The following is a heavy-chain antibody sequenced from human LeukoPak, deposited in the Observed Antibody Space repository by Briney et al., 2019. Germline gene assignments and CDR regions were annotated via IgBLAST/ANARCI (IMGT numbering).Heavy chain of an antibody. D-gene: IGHD2-15*01. CDR3: AKSSGRSCYSFSLDN. CDR2: INWSGAGT. CDR1: GFIFDDYA. Sequence: GGSLRLSCEVSGFIFDDYAMAWVRQAPGKGLEWVSGINWSGAGTAYADSVKGRFTISRDNAKNSLHLQMDSLRAEDTALYYCAKSSGRSCYSFSLDNWGQGSLVTVSS. V-gene: IGHV3-20*04. J-gene: IGHJ4*02.